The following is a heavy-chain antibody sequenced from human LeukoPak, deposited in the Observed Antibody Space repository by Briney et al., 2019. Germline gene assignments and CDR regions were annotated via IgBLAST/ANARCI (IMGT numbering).Heavy chain of an antibody. CDR1: GGTFSSYA. J-gene: IGHJ4*02. Sequence: SVKVSCKASGGTFSSYAISWVRQAPGQGLEWMGRIIPILGIANYAQKFQGRVTITADKSTSTAYMELSGLRSEDTAVYYCARAPSSYCSGGSCYSPLDYWGQGTLVTVSS. CDR2: IIPILGIA. CDR3: ARAPSSYCSGGSCYSPLDY. V-gene: IGHV1-69*04. D-gene: IGHD2-15*01.